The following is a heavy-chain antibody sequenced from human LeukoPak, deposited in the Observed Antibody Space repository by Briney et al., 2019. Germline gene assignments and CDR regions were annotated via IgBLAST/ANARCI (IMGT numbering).Heavy chain of an antibody. CDR2: ISWNSCSI. CDR1: GFTFDDYA. Sequence: PGGSLRLSCAASGFTFDDYAMHWVRQAPGKGLEWVSGISWNSCSIGYADSVKGRFTISRDNAKNSLCLQMNSLRAEDTALYYCAKAVRYSYGLDYWGQGTLVTVSS. V-gene: IGHV3-9*01. J-gene: IGHJ4*02. D-gene: IGHD5-18*01. CDR3: AKAVRYSYGLDY.